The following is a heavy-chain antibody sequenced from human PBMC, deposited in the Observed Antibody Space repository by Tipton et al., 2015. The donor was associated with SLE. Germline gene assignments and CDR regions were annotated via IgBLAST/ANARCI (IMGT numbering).Heavy chain of an antibody. CDR2: IYHSGST. J-gene: IGHJ5*02. Sequence: LRLSCTVSGYSISSGYYWGWIRQPPGKGLEWIGSIYHSGSTYYNPSLKSRVTISVDTSKNQFSLKLSSVTAADTAVYYCARDLKGLGTYNWFDPWGQGTLVTVSS. V-gene: IGHV4-38-2*02. D-gene: IGHD7-27*01. CDR3: ARDLKGLGTYNWFDP. CDR1: GYSISSGYY.